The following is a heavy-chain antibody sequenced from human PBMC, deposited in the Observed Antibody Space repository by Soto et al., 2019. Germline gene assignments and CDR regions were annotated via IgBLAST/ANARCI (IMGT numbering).Heavy chain of an antibody. Sequence: GASLKISCKGSGYSFTSYWIGWVRQMPGKGLEWMGIIYPGDSDTRYSPSFQGQVTISADKSISTAYLQWSSLKASDTAMYYCARPVVPAAMGGRYNWFDPWGQGTLVTVSS. D-gene: IGHD2-2*01. CDR1: GYSFTSYW. CDR2: IYPGDSDT. CDR3: ARPVVPAAMGGRYNWFDP. V-gene: IGHV5-51*01. J-gene: IGHJ5*02.